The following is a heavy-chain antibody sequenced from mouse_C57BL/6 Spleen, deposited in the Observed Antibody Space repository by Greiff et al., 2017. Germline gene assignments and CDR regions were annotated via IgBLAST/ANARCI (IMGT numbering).Heavy chain of an antibody. J-gene: IGHJ3*01. CDR3: AMGTTVVRGFSY. CDR1: GYNFTSYW. Sequence: VQLQQPGAELVKPGASVKVSCKASGYNFTSYWMHWVKQRTGQGLVWIGRIHPSDSDTNYNQKFKGKATLTVDKSSSTAYMQLSSLTSEDSAVYYCAMGTTVVRGFSYWGQGTLVTVST. CDR2: IHPSDSDT. V-gene: IGHV1-74*01. D-gene: IGHD1-1*01.